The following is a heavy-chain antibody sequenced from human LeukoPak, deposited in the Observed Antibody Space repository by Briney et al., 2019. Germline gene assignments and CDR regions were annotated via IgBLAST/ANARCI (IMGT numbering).Heavy chain of an antibody. Sequence: SETLSLTCTVSGGSISSSIYYWGWIRQPPGKGLEWIGTIYYSGSTYYTPSLKSRVTISVDTSKNQFSLKLSSVTAADTAVYYCARDIDKIAMLFKGFDNWGQGTLVTVSS. CDR2: IYYSGST. V-gene: IGHV4-39*07. CDR3: ARDIDKIAMLFKGFDN. J-gene: IGHJ4*02. D-gene: IGHD2-2*01. CDR1: GGSISSSIYY.